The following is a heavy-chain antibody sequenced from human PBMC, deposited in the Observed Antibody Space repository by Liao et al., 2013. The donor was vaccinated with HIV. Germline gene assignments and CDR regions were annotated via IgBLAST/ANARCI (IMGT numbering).Heavy chain of an antibody. Sequence: QVQLQQWGPGLVKPSETLSLTCTVSSDSISGYYWTWIRQPAGKGLDWIGRISGSGSTNYNSSLESRITMSVDTSKNQFSLNLSSVTAADTAVYYCARENVSGERRRFDYWGQGSLVTVSS. J-gene: IGHJ4*02. CDR1: SDSISGYY. D-gene: IGHD3-10*01. CDR3: ARENVSGERRRFDY. V-gene: IGHV4-4*07. CDR2: ISGSGST.